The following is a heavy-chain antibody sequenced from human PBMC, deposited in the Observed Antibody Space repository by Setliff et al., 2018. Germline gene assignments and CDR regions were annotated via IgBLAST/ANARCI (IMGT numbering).Heavy chain of an antibody. D-gene: IGHD1-1*01. Sequence: GGSLRLSCVASGFGFGTYGMHWVRQAPGKGLEWVANINQDGSGKYYVDPVKGRFTISRDNAKNSLSLQMNSLRVEDSGVYYCAKDRDNRWHNFDSWGHGVLVTVSS. J-gene: IGHJ4*01. V-gene: IGHV3-7*03. CDR1: GFGFGTYG. CDR3: AKDRDNRWHNFDS. CDR2: INQDGSGK.